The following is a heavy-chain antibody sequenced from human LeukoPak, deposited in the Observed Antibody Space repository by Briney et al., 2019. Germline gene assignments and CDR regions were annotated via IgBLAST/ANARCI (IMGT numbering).Heavy chain of an antibody. CDR3: ARGLGVAGTGYYYYGMDV. J-gene: IGHJ6*02. V-gene: IGHV1-69*04. CDR1: GVTFSIDA. Sequence: SVKVSCKASGVTFSIDAISWVRHAPGQGLEWMGRIIPILVIANYAQKFQSRVTITADKSTSTAYLELSSLRSEDTAVYYSARGLGVAGTGYYYYGMDVWGQGTTVTVSS. CDR2: IIPILVIA. D-gene: IGHD6-19*01.